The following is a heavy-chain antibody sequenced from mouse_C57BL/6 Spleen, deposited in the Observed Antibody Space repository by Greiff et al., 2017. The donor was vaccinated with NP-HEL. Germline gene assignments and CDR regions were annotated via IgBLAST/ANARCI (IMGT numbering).Heavy chain of an antibody. CDR3: ARSRYGYDEDFDV. CDR2: IYPGDGDT. D-gene: IGHD2-2*01. V-gene: IGHV1-82*01. Sequence: QVQLQQSGPELVKPGASVKISCKASGYAFSSSWMNWVKQRPGKGLEWIGRIYPGDGDTNYNGKFKGKATLTADKSSSTAYMQLSSLTSEDSAVYCCARSRYGYDEDFDVWGTGTTVTVSS. J-gene: IGHJ1*03. CDR1: GYAFSSSW.